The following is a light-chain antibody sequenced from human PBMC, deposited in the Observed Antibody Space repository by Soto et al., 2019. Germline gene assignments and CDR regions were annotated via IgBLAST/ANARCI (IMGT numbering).Light chain of an antibody. V-gene: IGLV2-23*02. Sequence: QSALTQPASVSGSPGQSITISCTGSNTDIGDYKIVSWYQQHPGKAPKLIIYGVTKRPSGVSNRFSGSKSGNTASLTISGLQAEDEADYHCCSHEGSDVFVFGSGTKVTVL. CDR3: CSHEGSDVFV. CDR2: GVT. CDR1: NTDIGDYKI. J-gene: IGLJ1*01.